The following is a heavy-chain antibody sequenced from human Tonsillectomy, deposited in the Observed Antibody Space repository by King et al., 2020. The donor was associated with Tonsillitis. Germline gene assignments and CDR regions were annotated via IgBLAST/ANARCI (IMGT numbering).Heavy chain of an antibody. Sequence: LQLQESGPGLVKPSETLSLTCTVSGGSISSSSYYWGWIRQPPGKGLEWIGSIYYSGSTYYNPSLKSRVTISVDTSKNQFSLKLSSVTAADTAVYYCASRTFIVVVPAAIGWFDPWGQGTLVTVSS. CDR1: GGSISSSSYY. J-gene: IGHJ5*02. CDR3: ASRTFIVVVPAAIGWFDP. D-gene: IGHD2-2*01. CDR2: IYYSGST. V-gene: IGHV4-39*01.